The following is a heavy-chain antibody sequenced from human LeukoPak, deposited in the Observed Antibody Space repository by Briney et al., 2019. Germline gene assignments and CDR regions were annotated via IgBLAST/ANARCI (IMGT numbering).Heavy chain of an antibody. CDR3: AKAISGWLYYFDY. CDR1: GFTFDDYA. V-gene: IGHV3-9*01. CDR2: ISWNSGSI. J-gene: IGHJ4*02. Sequence: GGSLRLSCAASGFTFDDYAMHWVRQAPGKGLEWVSGISWNSGSIGYADSVKGRFTISRDNAKNSLYLQMNSLRAEDTALYYCAKAISGWLYYFDYWGQGTLVTVSS. D-gene: IGHD6-19*01.